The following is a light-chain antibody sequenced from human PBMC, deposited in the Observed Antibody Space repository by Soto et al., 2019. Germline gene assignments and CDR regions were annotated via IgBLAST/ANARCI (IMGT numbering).Light chain of an antibody. CDR1: QSVSNF. CDR3: QQRRTWPPLT. CDR2: DAS. J-gene: IGKJ4*01. V-gene: IGKV3-11*01. Sequence: EIVLTQSPATLSLSPGERATLSCRASQSVSNFLAWYQQKPGRAPTLLIYDASTRATGIPAMFSGSGSGTDFALTISSLEPEDFAVYYCQQRRTWPPLTFGGGTKVEIK.